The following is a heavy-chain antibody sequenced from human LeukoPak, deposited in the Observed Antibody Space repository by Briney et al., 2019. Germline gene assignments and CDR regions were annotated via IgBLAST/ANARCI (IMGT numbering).Heavy chain of an antibody. CDR3: AREIDTYYDILTGYLSPYYFDY. D-gene: IGHD3-9*01. V-gene: IGHV3-7*01. CDR2: IKQDGSEK. CDR1: GFTFSSYW. Sequence: PGGSLRLSCAASGFTFSSYWMSWVRQAPGKGLEWVANIKQDGSEKYYVDSVKGRFTISRDNAKNSLYLQMNSLRAEDTAVYYCAREIDTYYDILTGYLSPYYFDYWGQGTLVTVSS. J-gene: IGHJ4*02.